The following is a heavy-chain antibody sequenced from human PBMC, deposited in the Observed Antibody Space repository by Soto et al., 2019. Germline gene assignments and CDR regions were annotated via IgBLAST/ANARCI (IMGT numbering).Heavy chain of an antibody. D-gene: IGHD3-22*01. V-gene: IGHV1-3*01. CDR3: ARGATMIVVVSRNPPSNWFDP. CDR2: INAGNGNT. CDR1: GYTFASYA. J-gene: IGHJ5*02. Sequence: GASVKVSCKASGYTFASYAMHWVRQAPGQRLEWMGWINAGNGNTKYSQKFQGRVTITRDTSASTAYMELSSLRSEDTAVYYCARGATMIVVVSRNPPSNWFDPWGQGTLVTVSS.